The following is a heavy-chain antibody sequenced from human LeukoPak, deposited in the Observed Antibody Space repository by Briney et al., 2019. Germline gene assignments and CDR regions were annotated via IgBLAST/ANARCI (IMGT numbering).Heavy chain of an antibody. CDR2: INPNSGGT. V-gene: IGHV1-2*02. CDR1: GYTFTGYY. Sequence: ASVKVSCKASGYTFTGYYMHWVRQAPGQGLEWMGWINPNSGGTNYAQKFQGRVTMTRDTSISTAYMELNRLRSDDTAVYYCARRGYSYGFVWLDPWGQGTLVTVSS. CDR3: ARRGYSYGFVWLDP. J-gene: IGHJ5*02. D-gene: IGHD5-18*01.